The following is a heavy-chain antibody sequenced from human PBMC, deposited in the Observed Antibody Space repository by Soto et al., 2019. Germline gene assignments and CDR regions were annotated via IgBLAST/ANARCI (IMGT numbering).Heavy chain of an antibody. CDR2: INPSGGSA. D-gene: IGHD4-17*01. J-gene: IGHJ5*02. V-gene: IGHV1-46*01. CDR1: GYTFTSYY. Sequence: QVQLVQSGAEVKKPGASVKGYCKASGYTFTSYYMHWVRQAPGQGLEWMGIINPSGGSASYAQKFQGRVTMTRDTSTSTGYMELSSLRSEDTAVYYCARDHYGRGNWFDPWGQGTLVSVAS. CDR3: ARDHYGRGNWFDP.